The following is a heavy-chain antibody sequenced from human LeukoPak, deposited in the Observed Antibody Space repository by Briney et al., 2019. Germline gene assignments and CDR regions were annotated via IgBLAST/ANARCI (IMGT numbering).Heavy chain of an antibody. CDR1: GGTFSSYA. D-gene: IGHD1-26*01. Sequence: SVKVSCKASGGTFSSYAISWVRQAPGQGLEWMGGIIPIFGTANYAQKFQGRVTITADESTSTAYMELSSLRSEDTAVYYCARDYWDYWYFDLWGRGTLVTVSS. CDR2: IIPIFGTA. CDR3: ARDYWDYWYFDL. J-gene: IGHJ2*01. V-gene: IGHV1-69*13.